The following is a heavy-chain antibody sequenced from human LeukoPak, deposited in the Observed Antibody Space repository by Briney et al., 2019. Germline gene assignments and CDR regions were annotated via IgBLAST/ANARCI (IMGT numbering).Heavy chain of an antibody. CDR3: ARGYGDYFDY. D-gene: IGHD4-17*01. CDR1: GGSISSYY. V-gene: IGHV4-59*01. Sequence: SETLSFTCTVSGGSISSYYWTWIRQPPGKGLEWIGYIYYSGSTNYNPSLKSRVTISVDTSKNQFSLKLSSVTAADTAVYYCARGYGDYFDYWGQGTLVTVS. J-gene: IGHJ4*02. CDR2: IYYSGST.